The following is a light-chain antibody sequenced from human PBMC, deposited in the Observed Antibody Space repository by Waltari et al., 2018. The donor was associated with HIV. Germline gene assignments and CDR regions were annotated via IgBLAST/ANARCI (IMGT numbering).Light chain of an antibody. CDR3: AAWDDSRNGEVI. Sequence: QSVLTQPPSASGTPGQGVTISCSGRNSNLGSNSVTWYQQVPGTAPKLLIHSNNQRPSGVPDRFSGSKSGNSASLAISGLRSEDEADYYCAAWDDSRNGEVIFGGGTKLTVL. CDR2: SNN. CDR1: NSNLGSNS. V-gene: IGLV1-44*01. J-gene: IGLJ2*01.